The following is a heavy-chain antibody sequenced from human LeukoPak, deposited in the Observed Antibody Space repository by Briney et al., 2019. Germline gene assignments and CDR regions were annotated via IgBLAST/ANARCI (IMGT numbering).Heavy chain of an antibody. J-gene: IGHJ4*02. V-gene: IGHV1-2*02. Sequence: ASLKVSCKASGYTFTGYYMYWVRQAPGQGLAWMGWINPNSGGTNYAQKFQGRVTMTRDTSISTAYMKLSRLRSDDTAVYYCARFSTIFGVVTLWGYWGQGTLVTVSS. D-gene: IGHD3-3*01. CDR2: INPNSGGT. CDR1: GYTFTGYY. CDR3: ARFSTIFGVVTLWGY.